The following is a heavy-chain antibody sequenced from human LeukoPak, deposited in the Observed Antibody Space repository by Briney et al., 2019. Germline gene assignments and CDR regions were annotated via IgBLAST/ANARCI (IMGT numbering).Heavy chain of an antibody. D-gene: IGHD3-22*01. Sequence: GGSLRLSCAASGFTFDDYGMSWVRQAPGKGLEWVSGINWNGGSTGYADSVKGRFTISRDNAKNSLYLQMNSLRAEDTALYCCARSMIARTALRYNWFDPWGQGTLVTVSS. CDR1: GFTFDDYG. J-gene: IGHJ5*02. CDR2: INWNGGST. CDR3: ARSMIARTALRYNWFDP. V-gene: IGHV3-20*04.